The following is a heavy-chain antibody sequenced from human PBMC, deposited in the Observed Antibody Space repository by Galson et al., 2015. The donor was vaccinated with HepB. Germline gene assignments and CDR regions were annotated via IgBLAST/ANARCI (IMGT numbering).Heavy chain of an antibody. J-gene: IGHJ6*02. CDR1: GFTFSSYS. CDR2: ISSSSSYI. CDR3: ARDGMGATYRIGYTVLYPHYYYGMDV. Sequence: SLRLSCAASGFTFSSYSMNWVRQAPGKGLEWVSSISSSSSYIYYADSVKGRFTISRDNAKNSLYLQMNSLRAEDTAVYYCARDGMGATYRIGYTVLYPHYYYGMDVWGQGTTVTVSS. V-gene: IGHV3-21*01. D-gene: IGHD1-26*01.